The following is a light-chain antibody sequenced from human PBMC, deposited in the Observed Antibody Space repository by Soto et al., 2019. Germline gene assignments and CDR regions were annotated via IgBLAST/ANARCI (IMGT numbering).Light chain of an antibody. J-gene: IGKJ4*01. Sequence: DIQLTQSPSFLSASVGDRITITCRASQGIRGNLAWYQQKPGKAPKILISGASSLQGGVPSRFSGSGSGTDFTLTISCLQTEDFATYYCLQLNDYPLTFGGGTKVDI. V-gene: IGKV1-9*01. CDR2: GAS. CDR3: LQLNDYPLT. CDR1: QGIRGN.